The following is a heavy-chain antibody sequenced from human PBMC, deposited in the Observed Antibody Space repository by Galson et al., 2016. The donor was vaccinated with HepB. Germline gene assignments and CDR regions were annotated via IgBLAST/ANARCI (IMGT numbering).Heavy chain of an antibody. J-gene: IGHJ4*02. Sequence: SGGSISGYFWSWIRQPPGKGLEWIGYIYYSGSTSYNPSLKSRVTISVDTSKNQFFLKLSSVTAADTAVYYCWRDPRAPPRFDYWGQGTLVTVSP. CDR3: WRDPRAPPRFDY. CDR1: GGSISGYF. CDR2: IYYSGST. V-gene: IGHV4-59*01.